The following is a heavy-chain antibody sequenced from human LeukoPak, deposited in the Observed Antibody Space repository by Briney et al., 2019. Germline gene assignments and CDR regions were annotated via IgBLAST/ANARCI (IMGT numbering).Heavy chain of an antibody. CDR2: INAANGDT. CDR1: GYTFSDYA. V-gene: IGHV1-3*01. D-gene: IGHD6-19*01. Sequence: ASVKVSCKASGYTFSDYALHWVRQAPGRGLEWMGWINAANGDTKYSQRLHDRFILTRDTSATTSYLEFTSLTSEDTAVYFCARGMSRGRPFGWLDGLDFWGPRTTV. J-gene: IGHJ3*01. CDR3: ARGMSRGRPFGWLDGLDF.